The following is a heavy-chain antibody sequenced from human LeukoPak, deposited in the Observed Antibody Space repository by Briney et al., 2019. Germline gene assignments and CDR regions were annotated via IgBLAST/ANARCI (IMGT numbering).Heavy chain of an antibody. V-gene: IGHV1-46*01. Sequence: ASVKVSCKASGYTFTSYHLHWVRQAPGQGLEWMGIMNPSGGSTTYAQKFQGRVTMTRDTSISTAYMELSRLRSDDTAVYYCARVKRNYPLDQYFQHWGQGTLVTVSS. J-gene: IGHJ1*01. D-gene: IGHD1-7*01. CDR2: MNPSGGST. CDR1: GYTFTSYH. CDR3: ARVKRNYPLDQYFQH.